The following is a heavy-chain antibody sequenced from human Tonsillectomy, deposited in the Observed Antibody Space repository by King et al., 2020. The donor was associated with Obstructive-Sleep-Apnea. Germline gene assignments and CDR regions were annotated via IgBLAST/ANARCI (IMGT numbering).Heavy chain of an antibody. Sequence: QLVQSGAEVKRPGASVTVSCKPSGYTFTSYNIIHWVRQAPGQRLEWMGWINLGNGNTKYKQKFQGSVTIPRDTSENTAHMGLSSLRSEDTALYYCAREGRPAAGIYYLDYWGQGTLVTVSS. J-gene: IGHJ4*02. V-gene: IGHV1-3*01. CDR3: AREGRPAAGIYYLDY. CDR1: GYTFTSYN. CDR2: INLGNGNT. D-gene: IGHD6-13*01.